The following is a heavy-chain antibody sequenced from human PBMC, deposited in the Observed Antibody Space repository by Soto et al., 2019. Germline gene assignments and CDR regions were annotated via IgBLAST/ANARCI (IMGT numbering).Heavy chain of an antibody. V-gene: IGHV5-51*03. Sequence: EVQLVQSGAEVRKPGQSLKISCQASGYTFTSYYIGWVRQMPGKGLEWMGLMYPGDSDIRYSPSFQGQVTISADKSSNPAYLQWSSLKASYTAIYYCARLLSTYSGSHYRFHYWGQGTLVTVSS. CDR1: GYTFTSYY. CDR2: MYPGDSDI. D-gene: IGHD1-26*01. J-gene: IGHJ4*02. CDR3: ARLLSTYSGSHYRFHY.